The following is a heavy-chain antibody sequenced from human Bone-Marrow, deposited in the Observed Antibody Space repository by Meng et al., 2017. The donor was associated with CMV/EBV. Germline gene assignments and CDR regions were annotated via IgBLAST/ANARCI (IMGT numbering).Heavy chain of an antibody. CDR1: GFTFSDYY. CDR3: ARRHSSGPYFDY. V-gene: IGHV3-11*06. Sequence: QVRRVGAVGGLVKPGGSLRLSCAASGFTFSDYYISWIGQAPGKGLEWVSYISSSSSYTNYADSVKGRFTISRDNAKNSLYLQMNSLRAEDTAVYYCARRHSSGPYFDYWGQGTLVTVSS. CDR2: ISSSSSYT. D-gene: IGHD6-19*01. J-gene: IGHJ4*02.